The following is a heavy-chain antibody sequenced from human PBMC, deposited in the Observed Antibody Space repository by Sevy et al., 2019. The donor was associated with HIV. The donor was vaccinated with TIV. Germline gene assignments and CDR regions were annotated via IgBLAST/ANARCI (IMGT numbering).Heavy chain of an antibody. D-gene: IGHD4-4*01. CDR3: ARVLHFDAFDI. CDR1: GFTFSSYA. CDR2: ISGSGGST. Sequence: GGSLRLSCAASGFTFSSYAMSWVRQAPGKGLQWVSSISGSGGSTNYADSAKGRFTISRDNSKNTLYLQMNSLRAEDTAVYYCARVLHFDAFDIWGQGTMVTVSS. J-gene: IGHJ3*02. V-gene: IGHV3-23*01.